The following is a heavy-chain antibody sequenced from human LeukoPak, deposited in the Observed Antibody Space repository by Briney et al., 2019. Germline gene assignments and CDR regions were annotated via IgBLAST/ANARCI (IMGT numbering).Heavy chain of an antibody. D-gene: IGHD1-26*01. J-gene: IGHJ4*02. V-gene: IGHV1-46*01. CDR2: INPSGGNT. Sequence: ASVKVSCKASGYTFTSYYMHWVRQAPGQGLEWMGIINPSGGNTSYAQKFQGRVTMTRDTSTSTVYMELSSLRSEDTAVYYCARQQVGATEIDYWGQGTLVTVSS. CDR3: ARQQVGATEIDY. CDR1: GYTFTSYY.